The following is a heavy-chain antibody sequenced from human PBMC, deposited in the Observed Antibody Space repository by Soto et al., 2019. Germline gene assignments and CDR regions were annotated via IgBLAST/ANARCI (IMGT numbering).Heavy chain of an antibody. CDR2: ISGSGGST. CDR3: AKARGPYYYYGMDV. Sequence: PXGSLRLSCAASGFTFSSYAMSWVRQAPGKGLDWVSAISGSGGSTYYADSVKGRFTISRDNSKNTLYLQMNSLRAEDTAVYYCAKARGPYYYYGMDVWGQGTTVTVSS. J-gene: IGHJ6*02. V-gene: IGHV3-23*01. CDR1: GFTFSSYA.